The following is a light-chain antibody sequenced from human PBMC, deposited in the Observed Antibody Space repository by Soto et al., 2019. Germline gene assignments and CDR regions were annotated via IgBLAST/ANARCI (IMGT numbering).Light chain of an antibody. CDR2: LGS. J-gene: IGKJ2*01. V-gene: IGKV2-28*01. CDR3: MQALQSAYT. Sequence: DIVMTQSPLSLPVTPGEPASISCRSSQSLLHSNGYNYLDWYLQKPGQSPQLLIYLGSNRASGVHDRLRGSGSGTDSTLEIRRVGPEDVGVYYCMQALQSAYTFGQGTKLETK. CDR1: QSLLHSNGYNY.